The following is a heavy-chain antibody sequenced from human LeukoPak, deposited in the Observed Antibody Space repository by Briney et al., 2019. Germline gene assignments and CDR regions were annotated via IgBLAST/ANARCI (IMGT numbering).Heavy chain of an antibody. V-gene: IGHV4-34*01. CDR2: INHSGST. CDR3: ASGGYDFWSGYYIANDY. Sequence: SETLSLTCAVYGGSFSGYYWSWIRQPPGKGLEWIGEINHSGSTNYNPSLKSRVTTSVDTSKNQFSLKLSSVTAADTAVYYCASGGYDFWSGYYIANDYWGQGTLVTVSS. D-gene: IGHD3-3*01. J-gene: IGHJ4*02. CDR1: GGSFSGYY.